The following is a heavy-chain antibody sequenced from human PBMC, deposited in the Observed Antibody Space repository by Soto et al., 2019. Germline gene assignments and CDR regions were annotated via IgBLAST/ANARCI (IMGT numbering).Heavy chain of an antibody. CDR1: GGSISSGDYY. CDR3: AGQYYYDSSGYFHVDY. J-gene: IGHJ4*02. CDR2: IYYSGST. D-gene: IGHD3-22*01. Sequence: SETLSLTCTVSGGSISSGDYYWSWIRQPPGKGLEWIGYIYYSGSTYYNPSLKSRVTISVDTSKNQFSLKLSPVTAADTAVYYCAGQYYYDSSGYFHVDYWGQGTLVTVSS. V-gene: IGHV4-30-4*01.